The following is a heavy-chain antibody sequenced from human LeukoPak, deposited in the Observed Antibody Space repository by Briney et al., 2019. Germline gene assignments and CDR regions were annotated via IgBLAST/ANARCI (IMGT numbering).Heavy chain of an antibody. CDR1: GFTFSSYS. J-gene: IGHJ4*02. Sequence: GGSLRLSCAASGFTFSSYSMNWVRQAPGKGLEWVSSISSSSSSYIYYADSVKGRFTISRDNAKNSLYLQMNSLRAEDTAVYYCARDYGGSSPFDYWGQGTLVTVSS. V-gene: IGHV3-21*01. CDR2: ISSSSSSYI. CDR3: ARDYGGSSPFDY. D-gene: IGHD4-23*01.